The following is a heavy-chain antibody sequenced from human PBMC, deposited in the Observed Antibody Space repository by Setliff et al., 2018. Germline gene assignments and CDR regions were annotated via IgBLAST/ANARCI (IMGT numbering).Heavy chain of an antibody. V-gene: IGHV4-59*01. CDR1: GDSISSYY. J-gene: IGHJ5*02. D-gene: IGHD7-27*01. CDR2: IYYSGST. Sequence: KPSETLSLTCTVSGDSISSYYWSWIRQPPGKGLEWIGYIYYSGSTNYNPSLKSRVTMSVATFENHFSLNLNSLTAADTAVYYCARVTNWGLDLRFDPWGQGILVTVSS. CDR3: ARVTNWGLDLRFDP.